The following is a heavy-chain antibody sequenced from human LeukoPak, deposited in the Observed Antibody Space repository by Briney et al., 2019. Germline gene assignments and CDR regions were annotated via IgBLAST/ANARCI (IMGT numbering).Heavy chain of an antibody. D-gene: IGHD3-22*01. J-gene: IGHJ4*02. Sequence: SETLSLTCTVFGGSISSYYWSWIRQPAGRGLEWIGRIYTSGSTNYNPSLKSRVTMSVDTSKNQFSLKLSSVTAADTAVYYCARDYYYDSSGYYEFYFDYWGQGTLVTVSS. V-gene: IGHV4-4*07. CDR2: IYTSGST. CDR1: GGSISSYY. CDR3: ARDYYYDSSGYYEFYFDY.